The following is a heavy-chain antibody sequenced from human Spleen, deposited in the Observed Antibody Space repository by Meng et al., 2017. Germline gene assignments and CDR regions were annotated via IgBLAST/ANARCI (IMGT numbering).Heavy chain of an antibody. J-gene: IGHJ4*02. D-gene: IGHD6-13*01. CDR1: GYTFTSYG. CDR3: ARDEDISAAGKLFGDY. Sequence: ASVKVSCKASGYTFTSYGISWVRQAPGQGLEWMGWISPYSTNTYYAQKLQVRVTMTTDTSTSTAYMELRSLRSDDTAVYYCARDEDISAAGKLFGDYWGQGTLVTVSS. CDR2: ISPYSTNT. V-gene: IGHV1-18*01.